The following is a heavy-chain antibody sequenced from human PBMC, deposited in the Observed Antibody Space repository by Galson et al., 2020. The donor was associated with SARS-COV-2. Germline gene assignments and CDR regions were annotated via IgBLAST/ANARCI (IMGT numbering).Heavy chain of an antibody. CDR1: GYTFTSYD. D-gene: IGHD6-13*01. CDR3: ARGQIAAAGTDWYFDL. J-gene: IGHJ2*01. Sequence: ASVKVSCKASGYTFTSYDINWVRQATGQGLEWMGWMNPNIGNTGYAQKFQGRVTMTRNTSISTAYMELSSLRSEDTAVYYCARGQIAAAGTDWYFDLWGRGTLVTVSS. V-gene: IGHV1-8*01. CDR2: MNPNIGNT.